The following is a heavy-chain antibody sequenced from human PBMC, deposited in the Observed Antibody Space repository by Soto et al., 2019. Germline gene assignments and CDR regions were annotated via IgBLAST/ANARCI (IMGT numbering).Heavy chain of an antibody. J-gene: IGHJ6*02. D-gene: IGHD1-7*01. V-gene: IGHV3-30*18. Sequence: LRLSCAASGFTFSSYGMHWVRQAPGKGLEWVAVISYDGSNKYYADSVKGRFTISRDNSKNTLYLQMNSLRAEDTAVYYCAKEGLELPDAHYYYYGMDVWGQGTTGNVS. CDR3: AKEGLELPDAHYYYYGMDV. CDR2: ISYDGSNK. CDR1: GFTFSSYG.